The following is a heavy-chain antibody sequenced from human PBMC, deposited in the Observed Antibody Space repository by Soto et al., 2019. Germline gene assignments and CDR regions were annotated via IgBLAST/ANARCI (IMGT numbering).Heavy chain of an antibody. J-gene: IGHJ6*02. D-gene: IGHD2-15*01. V-gene: IGHV5-10-1*01. CDR2: IDPSDSYI. CDR1: GYSLATSW. Sequence: ESLKISCKRSGYSLATSWITWVRQMPGKGLEWMGRIDPSDSYINYSPSFQGRVTISADKSLNTAYLQWSSLEASDTAMYYCARLGDCSGGSCFSRYYYHGMDVWGQGTTVAVSS. CDR3: ARLGDCSGGSCFSRYYYHGMDV.